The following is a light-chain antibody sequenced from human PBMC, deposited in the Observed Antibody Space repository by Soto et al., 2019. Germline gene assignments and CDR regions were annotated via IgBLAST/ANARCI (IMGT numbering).Light chain of an antibody. CDR1: QSVSAY. V-gene: IGKV3-11*01. CDR2: DAF. Sequence: ENVLTQSPGAQSLSPGENATISCRASQSVSAYFAWYQHKHGQAPRLLIYDAFKRATDIPARFSGSGSGTEFTLTISSLEPDDFAVYYCQQRGTWPPSFGQGTKVEV. J-gene: IGKJ1*01. CDR3: QQRGTWPPS.